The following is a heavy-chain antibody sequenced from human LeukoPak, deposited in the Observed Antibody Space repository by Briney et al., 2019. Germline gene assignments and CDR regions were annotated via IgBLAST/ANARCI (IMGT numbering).Heavy chain of an antibody. CDR1: SGSISSYY. J-gene: IGHJ4*02. V-gene: IGHV4-4*07. D-gene: IGHD3-22*01. CDR3: ARDGYYHDSSDYYY. CDR2: IYTRGSN. Sequence: SVTLSLTCTVSSGSISSYYWIWLPQPAGKGLEWIRRIYTRGSNNYNPSLKSRVTISVDTSKNQVSLKLSSVTAADTAVYYCARDGYYHDSSDYYYWGQGTLVTVSS.